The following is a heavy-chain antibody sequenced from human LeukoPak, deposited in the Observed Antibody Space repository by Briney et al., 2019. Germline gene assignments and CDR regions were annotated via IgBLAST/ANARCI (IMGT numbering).Heavy chain of an antibody. D-gene: IGHD1-1*01. J-gene: IGHJ4*02. CDR3: ARGWTTFHY. V-gene: IGHV3-23*01. CDR2: VSENGDGT. CDR1: GFTFNHYA. Sequence: GGSLRLSCVASGFTFNHYAMSWVRQAPGKGLEWVASVSENGDGTMYPDSVKGRFTISRDNSRKTVLLEVNSLRVEDAATYYCARGWTTFHYWGQGALVSVSS.